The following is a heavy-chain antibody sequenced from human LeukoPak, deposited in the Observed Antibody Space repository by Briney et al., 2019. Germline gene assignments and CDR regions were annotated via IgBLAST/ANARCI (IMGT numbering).Heavy chain of an antibody. CDR3: AKGLGSTKIDY. CDR1: GFTFSSYG. Sequence: GGSLRLSCAASGFTFSSYGMHWVRQAPGKGLEWVAVIWYDGSNKYYADSVRGRFTISRDNSKNTLYLQMNSLRAGDTAVYYCAKGLGSTKIDYWGQGTLVTVSS. J-gene: IGHJ4*02. CDR2: IWYDGSNK. V-gene: IGHV3-33*06. D-gene: IGHD6-13*01.